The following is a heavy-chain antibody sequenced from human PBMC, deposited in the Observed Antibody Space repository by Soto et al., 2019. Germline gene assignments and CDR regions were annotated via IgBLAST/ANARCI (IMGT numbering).Heavy chain of an antibody. CDR1: GFTFSSYS. CDR3: GTWRGSSWFDY. CDR2: IFSSDSSA. D-gene: IGHD2-2*01. J-gene: IGHJ4*02. Sequence: LKISCKASGFTFSSYSLVWVRHMPGKGLQWMGNIFSSDSSAKYSPSFVGQVTISVDRSINTAYLQWSSLKASDTAIYYCGTWRGSSWFDYWGPGTLVTVSS. V-gene: IGHV5-51*01.